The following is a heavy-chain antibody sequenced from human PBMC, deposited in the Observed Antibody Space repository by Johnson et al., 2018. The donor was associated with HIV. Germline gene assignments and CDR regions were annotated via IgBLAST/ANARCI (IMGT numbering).Heavy chain of an antibody. CDR2: IKQDGSEK. V-gene: IGHV3-7*01. CDR3: GRDTKVPRYNWNDGAFDI. J-gene: IGHJ3*02. Sequence: VQLVESGGGLVQPGGSLRLSCAASGFTVSSNYMSWVRQAPGKGLEWVANIKQDGSEKYYVDSVKGRFTISRDNAKNSLYLQMNSLRAEDTALYYCGRDTKVPRYNWNDGAFDIWGQGTMVTVSS. CDR1: GFTVSSNY. D-gene: IGHD1-1*01.